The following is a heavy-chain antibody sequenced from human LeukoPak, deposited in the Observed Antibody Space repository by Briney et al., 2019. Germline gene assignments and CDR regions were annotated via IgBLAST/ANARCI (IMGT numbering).Heavy chain of an antibody. CDR2: INPNSGAT. D-gene: IGHD3-3*01. J-gene: IGHJ3*02. CDR3: ARTLLNVFGVVDVFDI. V-gene: IGHV1-2*02. CDR1: GYTFTGYY. Sequence: GASVKVSCKASGYTFTGYYIHWVRQAPGQGLEWMGWINPNSGATNYAQKFQGRVTMTRDTSISTAYMEVSRLRSDDTAVYYCARTLLNVFGVVDVFDIWGQGTMVTVSS.